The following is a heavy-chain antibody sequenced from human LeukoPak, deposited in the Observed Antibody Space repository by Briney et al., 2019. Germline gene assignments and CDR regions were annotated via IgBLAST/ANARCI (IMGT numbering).Heavy chain of an antibody. CDR2: ISDSGGRT. V-gene: IGHV3-23*01. CDR1: GITLSNYG. Sequence: GGSLRLSCAVSGITLSNYGMSWVRQAPGKGLEWVAGISDSGGRTNYADSVKGRFTISRDNPKNTLYLQMNSLRAEDTAVYFCAKRGVVIRVILVGLHKEAYYFDSWGQGALVTVSS. J-gene: IGHJ4*02. D-gene: IGHD3-22*01. CDR3: AKRGVVIRVILVGLHKEAYYFDS.